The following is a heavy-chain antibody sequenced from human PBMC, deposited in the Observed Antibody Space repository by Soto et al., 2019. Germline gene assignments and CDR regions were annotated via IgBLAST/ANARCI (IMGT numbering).Heavy chain of an antibody. D-gene: IGHD3-10*01. CDR3: AKDIGVYGSGSLLDY. Sequence: PGGSLSLSCAASGFTFDDYAMHWVRQAPGKGLEWVSGISWNSGSIGYADSVKGRFTISRDNAKNSLYLQMNSLRAEDTALYYCAKDIGVYGSGSLLDYWGQGTLVTVSS. V-gene: IGHV3-9*01. CDR1: GFTFDDYA. J-gene: IGHJ4*02. CDR2: ISWNSGSI.